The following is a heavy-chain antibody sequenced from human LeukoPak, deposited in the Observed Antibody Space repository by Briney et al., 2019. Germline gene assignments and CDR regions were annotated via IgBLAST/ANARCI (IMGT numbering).Heavy chain of an antibody. V-gene: IGHV4-59*01. CDR2: IYYSGST. J-gene: IGHJ4*02. Sequence: SETLSLTCTVSGGSISSYYWSWIRQPPGKRLEWIGHIYYSGSTTYTPSLKSRVTISVDTSKNQLSLKLSSVTAADTAVYYCASRSSIWSGYQDTLYYFDSWGQGTLVTVSS. CDR1: GGSISSYY. D-gene: IGHD3-3*01. CDR3: ASRSSIWSGYQDTLYYFDS.